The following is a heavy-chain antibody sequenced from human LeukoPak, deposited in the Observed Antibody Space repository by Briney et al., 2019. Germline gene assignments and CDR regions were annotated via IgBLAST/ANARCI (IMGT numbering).Heavy chain of an antibody. D-gene: IGHD3-22*01. Sequence: SETLSLTCTVSGGSISSYYWSWIRQPPGKGLAWIGYIYYSGSTNYNPSLKSRVTISVDTSKNQFSLKLSSVTAADTAVYYCARDSVDSSGSFYFDYWGQGTLVTASS. CDR2: IYYSGST. J-gene: IGHJ4*02. CDR1: GGSISSYY. V-gene: IGHV4-59*01. CDR3: ARDSVDSSGSFYFDY.